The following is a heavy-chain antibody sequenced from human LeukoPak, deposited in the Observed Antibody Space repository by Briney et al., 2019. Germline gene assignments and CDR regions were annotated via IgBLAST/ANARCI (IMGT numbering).Heavy chain of an antibody. J-gene: IGHJ4*02. Sequence: GASVKVSCKASGYTFTSYGISWVRQAPGQGLEWMGWISAYNGNTNYAQKLQGRVTMTTDTSTSTAYMELRSLRSDDTAVYYCARGYDSSRYYEGFDYWGQGTLVTVSS. CDR1: GYTFTSYG. CDR2: ISAYNGNT. CDR3: ARGYDSSRYYEGFDY. D-gene: IGHD3-22*01. V-gene: IGHV1-18*01.